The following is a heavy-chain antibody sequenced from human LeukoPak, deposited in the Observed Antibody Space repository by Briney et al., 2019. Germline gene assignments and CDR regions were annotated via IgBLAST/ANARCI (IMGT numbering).Heavy chain of an antibody. CDR2: IYSRGST. J-gene: IGHJ3*02. CDR1: GGSISSHY. CDR3: ARGRFCSADICSGGDAFDI. D-gene: IGHD3-3*01. Sequence: SETLSLTCTVSGGSISSHYWSWIRQPPGKGLEWIGRIYSRGSTNYSPSLKSRVTMSLDTSKNQFSLKLSSLTAADTALYYCARGRFCSADICSGGDAFDIWGQGTMVSVSS. V-gene: IGHV4-4*07.